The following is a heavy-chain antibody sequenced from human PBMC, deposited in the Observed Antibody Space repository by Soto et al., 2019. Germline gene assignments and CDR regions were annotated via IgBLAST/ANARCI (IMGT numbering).Heavy chain of an antibody. CDR3: ARVERGTATTVVDAFDI. J-gene: IGHJ3*02. Sequence: SETLSLTCTVSGGSISSSSYYWGWTRQPPGKGLEWIGSIYYSGSTYYNPSLKSRVTISVDTSKNQFSLKLSSVTAADTAVYYCARVERGTATTVVDAFDIWGPGTMVTVSS. V-gene: IGHV4-39*01. CDR1: GGSISSSSYY. CDR2: IYYSGST. D-gene: IGHD1-1*01.